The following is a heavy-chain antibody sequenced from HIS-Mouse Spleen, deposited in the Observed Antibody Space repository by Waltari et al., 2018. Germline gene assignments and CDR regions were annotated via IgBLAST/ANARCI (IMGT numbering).Heavy chain of an antibody. Sequence: QVQLQESGPGLVKPSETLSLTCTVSGGSISSYYWSWIRQPAGKGLEWIGRIYTSGSTNYNPPLKSRVTMSVDTSKNQFSLKLSSVTAADTAVYYCARDNSAGPGDAFDIWGQGTMVTVSS. J-gene: IGHJ3*02. CDR3: ARDNSAGPGDAFDI. CDR1: GGSISSYY. D-gene: IGHD2-21*01. V-gene: IGHV4-4*07. CDR2: IYTSGST.